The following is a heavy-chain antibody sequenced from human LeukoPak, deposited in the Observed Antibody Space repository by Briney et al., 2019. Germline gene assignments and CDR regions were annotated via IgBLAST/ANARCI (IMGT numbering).Heavy chain of an antibody. D-gene: IGHD3-22*01. Sequence: ASVKVSCKASGYTFTNYDINWVRQATGQGLEWMGWMNPNSGNTGYAQKFQGRVTITRNTSISTAYMELSSLRSEDTAVYYCARTYDSSGTDAFDIWGQGTMVTVSS. CDR3: ARTYDSSGTDAFDI. CDR1: GYTFTNYD. V-gene: IGHV1-8*01. J-gene: IGHJ3*02. CDR2: MNPNSGNT.